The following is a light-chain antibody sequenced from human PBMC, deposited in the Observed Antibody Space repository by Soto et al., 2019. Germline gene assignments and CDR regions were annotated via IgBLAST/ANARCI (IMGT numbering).Light chain of an antibody. CDR1: QSVSSY. J-gene: IGKJ5*01. CDR2: DAS. Sequence: IELTHSPDSLSLALGERRIISYTASQSVSSYLAWYQQRPGQAPRLLIYDASNRATGIPARFSGSGSGTDFTLTIDNLEPEDFAIYYCQQRNIWPPIPFGQGTRLEIK. V-gene: IGKV3-11*01. CDR3: QQRNIWPPIP.